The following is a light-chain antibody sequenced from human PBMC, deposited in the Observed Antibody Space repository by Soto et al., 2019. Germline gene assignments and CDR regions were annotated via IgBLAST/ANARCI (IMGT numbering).Light chain of an antibody. Sequence: QSALAQPASVSGSPGQSITISCTGTSSDIGAFNYVSWYQQHPGDAPKLLIFDVSDRPSGISVRFSASKSGNTASLTISGLQTEDEAHYFCSSYAATNTVLFGGGTNSPS. CDR1: SSDIGAFNY. J-gene: IGLJ2*01. CDR3: SSYAATNTVL. CDR2: DVS. V-gene: IGLV2-14*03.